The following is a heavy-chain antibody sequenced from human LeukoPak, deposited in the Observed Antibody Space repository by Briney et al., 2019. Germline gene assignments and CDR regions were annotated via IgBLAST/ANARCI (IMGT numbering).Heavy chain of an antibody. CDR1: GGSISSGGYY. CDR2: IYYSGST. V-gene: IGHV4-31*03. CDR3: VRGDSRKGREHWFDP. D-gene: IGHD1-26*01. J-gene: IGHJ5*02. Sequence: SETLSLTCTVSGGSISSGGYYWSWIRQHPGKGLEWIGYIYYSGSTYYNPSLKSRVTISVDTSKNQFSLKLRSVTAADTAVYYCVRGDSRKGREHWFDPWGQGTLVTVSS.